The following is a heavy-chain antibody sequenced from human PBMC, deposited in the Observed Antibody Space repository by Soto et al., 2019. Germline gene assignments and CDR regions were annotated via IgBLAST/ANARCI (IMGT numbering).Heavy chain of an antibody. CDR1: GFTFSDYG. V-gene: IGHV1-18*01. CDR3: GREGQQLAQEKYYQFNGMDV. CDR2: ISGDNINS. D-gene: IGHD6-13*01. J-gene: IGHJ6*02. Sequence: ASVKVSCKASGFTFSDYGLSWVRQAPGQPLEWMGWISGDNINSKYSQKFQGRLTMTTDASTATASMELRSLTSDDTAVYYCGREGQQLAQEKYYQFNGMDVWGQGTTVTVSS.